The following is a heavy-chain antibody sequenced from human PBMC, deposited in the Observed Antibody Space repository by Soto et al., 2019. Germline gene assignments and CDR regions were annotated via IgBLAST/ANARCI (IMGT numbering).Heavy chain of an antibody. CDR2: IYYSGST. Sequence: PSETLSLPCTVSGGSISSSSYYWGWIRQPPGKGLEWIGSIYYSGSTYYNPSLKSRVTISVDTSKSQFSLKLGSVTAADTAVYYCASPKIAFYNWFDPWGQGTLVTAPQ. CDR3: ASPKIAFYNWFDP. V-gene: IGHV4-39*01. CDR1: GGSISSSSYY. D-gene: IGHD3-3*02. J-gene: IGHJ5*02.